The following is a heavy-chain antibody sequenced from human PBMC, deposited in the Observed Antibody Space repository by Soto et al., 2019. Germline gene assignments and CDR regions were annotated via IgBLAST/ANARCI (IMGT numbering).Heavy chain of an antibody. Sequence: QVQLVQSGTEVKKPGSSVKVSCKASGDTFSFYTINWVRQAPGLGLEWVGRINPIVSMSNYAQKFQGRASMTEDKSTSTAYMELRSLRSDDTAMYFCAASYGSGYRAFDYWGQGALVIVSS. D-gene: IGHD3-10*01. V-gene: IGHV1-69*02. CDR2: INPIVSMS. CDR3: AASYGSGYRAFDY. J-gene: IGHJ4*02. CDR1: GDTFSFYT.